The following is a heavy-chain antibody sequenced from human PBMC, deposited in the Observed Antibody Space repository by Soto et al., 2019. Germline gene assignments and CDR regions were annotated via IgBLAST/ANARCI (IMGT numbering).Heavy chain of an antibody. J-gene: IGHJ5*02. D-gene: IGHD6-13*01. Sequence: GGSLRLSCAASGFTFSSYGMHWVRQAPGKGLEWVAVISYDGSNKYYADSVKGRFTISRDNSKNTLYLQMNSLRAEDTAVYYCESGIAAAKGFDPWGQGTLVTVSS. CDR2: ISYDGSNK. CDR3: ESGIAAAKGFDP. V-gene: IGHV3-30*03. CDR1: GFTFSSYG.